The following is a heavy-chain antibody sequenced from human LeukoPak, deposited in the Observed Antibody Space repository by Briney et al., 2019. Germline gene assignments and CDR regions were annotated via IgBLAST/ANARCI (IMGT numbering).Heavy chain of an antibody. Sequence: PSETLSLTCTVSGGSISSSNYYWAWIRQPPGKGLEWIGSVYYSGNTYYNSSLKGRVTISVDTSKNQFSLKLSSVTAADTAVYYCARVGRSYGTGSYYNEVDPWGQGTLVTVSS. V-gene: IGHV4-39*01. CDR1: GGSISSSNYY. CDR3: ARVGRSYGTGSYYNEVDP. CDR2: VYYSGNT. J-gene: IGHJ5*02. D-gene: IGHD3-10*01.